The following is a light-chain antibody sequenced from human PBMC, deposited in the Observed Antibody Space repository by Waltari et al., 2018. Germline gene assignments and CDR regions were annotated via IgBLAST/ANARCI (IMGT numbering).Light chain of an antibody. V-gene: IGLV6-57*01. CDR2: EDN. J-gene: IGLJ3*02. Sequence: NFMLTQPHSVSESPGKTVTLSCTRSSGNIASNYVQWYQQRPGSSPTTVIYEDNQRPSGVPDRFSGSIDSSSNSASLTISGLKTEDEADYYCQSYDSSNQVFGGGTKLTVL. CDR3: QSYDSSNQV. CDR1: SGNIASNY.